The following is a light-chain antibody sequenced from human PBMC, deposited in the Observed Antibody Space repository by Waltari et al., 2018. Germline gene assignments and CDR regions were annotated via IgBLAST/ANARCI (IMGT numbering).Light chain of an antibody. CDR3: CSYAGRGTYV. CDR2: EVF. Sequence: QSALTQPASVSGTPGQSITISCSGTTSDVGSYDLLSCYQQHPGEAPKLLICEVFKRPPDTSSRFSGAKSGSTASLTISGLQPEDEADYYCCSYAGRGTYVFGSGTKVTVL. J-gene: IGLJ1*01. CDR1: TSDVGSYDL. V-gene: IGLV2-23*02.